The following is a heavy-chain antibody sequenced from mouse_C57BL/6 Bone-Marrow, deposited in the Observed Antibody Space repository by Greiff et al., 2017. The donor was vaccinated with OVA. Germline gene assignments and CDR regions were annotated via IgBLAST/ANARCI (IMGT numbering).Heavy chain of an antibody. V-gene: IGHV5-9*01. CDR3: ARRTVNWHFDY. J-gene: IGHJ2*01. CDR2: ISGGGGNT. Sequence: EVKLMESGGGLVKPGGSLKLSCAASGFTFSSYTMSWVRQTPEKRLEWVATISGGGGNTYYPDSVKGRFTISRDNAKNTLYLQMSSLRSEDTALYYWARRTVNWHFDYWGQGTTLTVSS. CDR1: GFTFSSYT. D-gene: IGHD4-1*01.